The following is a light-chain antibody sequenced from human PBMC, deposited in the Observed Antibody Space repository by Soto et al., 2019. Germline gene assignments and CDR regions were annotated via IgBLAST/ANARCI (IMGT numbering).Light chain of an antibody. CDR2: GAF. CDR3: QQYAGSPRT. J-gene: IGKJ1*01. Sequence: DIVLTQSPGTLSLSPGERVTLSCRASQIVTSDYLAWYHQEPGQAPRLLIYGAFNRATGIPDRFSGSGSGTDFTLTINRVEPEDFAVYFCQQYAGSPRTFGQGTKVDIK. V-gene: IGKV3-20*01. CDR1: QIVTSDY.